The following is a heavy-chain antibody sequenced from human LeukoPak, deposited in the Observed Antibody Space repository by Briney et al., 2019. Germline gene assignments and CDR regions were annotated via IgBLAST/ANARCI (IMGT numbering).Heavy chain of an antibody. J-gene: IGHJ4*02. D-gene: IGHD1-26*01. V-gene: IGHV1-2*02. Sequence: ASVKVSCKASGYTFTGYYMHWVRQSPGQRLDWMGWINPNSGATNYAQKFQARVTMIRDTSISTTYMELSRLKSDDTAVYDCARCSSGSRSAWSSFDYWGQGTLVTVSS. CDR3: ARCSSGSRSAWSSFDY. CDR1: GYTFTGYY. CDR2: INPNSGAT.